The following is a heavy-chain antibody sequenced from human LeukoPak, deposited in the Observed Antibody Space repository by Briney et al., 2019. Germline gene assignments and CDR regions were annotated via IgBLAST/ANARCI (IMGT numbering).Heavy chain of an antibody. CDR1: GYTFSSYG. D-gene: IGHD5-18*01. CDR3: ARGTRGYTPRLIDY. J-gene: IGHJ4*02. CDR2: ISANNGNT. V-gene: IGHV1-18*04. Sequence: ASVKVSCKASGYTFSSYGFDWVRQAPGQGLEWMGWISANNGNTKYTEKLQGRVTMTTDTSTSTAYMELRSLTSDDTAVYYCARGTRGYTPRLIDYWGQGTLVTVSS.